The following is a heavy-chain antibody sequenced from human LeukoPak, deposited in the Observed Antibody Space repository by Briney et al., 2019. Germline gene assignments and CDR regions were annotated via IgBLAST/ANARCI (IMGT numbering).Heavy chain of an antibody. V-gene: IGHV3-11*05. CDR3: ARGSFSGFPAISVTGVQGAFDI. D-gene: IGHD3-22*01. J-gene: IGHJ3*02. CDR1: QFTFSDHY. Sequence: GGSLRLSCAVSQFTFSDHYMGWIRQAPGKGLEWLSSISSKGDHTNYADSVKGRFTISRDNAKESLFLHMNNLRAEDTAVYFCARGSFSGFPAISVTGVQGAFDIWGQGTVVSVSS. CDR2: ISSKGDHT.